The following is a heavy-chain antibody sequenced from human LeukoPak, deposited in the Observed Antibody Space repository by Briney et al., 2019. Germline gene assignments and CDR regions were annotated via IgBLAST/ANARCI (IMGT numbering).Heavy chain of an antibody. CDR3: ARQTASSYWYFDL. CDR1: GSTFTSYW. V-gene: IGHV5-51*01. J-gene: IGHJ2*01. CDR2: IFPGDSDT. D-gene: IGHD5-18*01. Sequence: GESLKISCKNSGSTFTSYWIGWVRQMPGKGLEWMGLIFPGDSDTRYSPSFQGQVTISADKSISTAYLQWTSLKASDIAIYYCARQTASSYWYFDLWGRGTLVSVSS.